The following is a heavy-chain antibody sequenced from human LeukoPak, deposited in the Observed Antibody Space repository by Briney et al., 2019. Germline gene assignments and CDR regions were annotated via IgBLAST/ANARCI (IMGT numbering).Heavy chain of an antibody. J-gene: IGHJ4*02. CDR3: AGGPGWLIES. V-gene: IGHV3-7*01. CDR2: IKQDGSEK. Sequence: PGGSLRLSCAASGFTFSRYWMNWVRQAPGKGLEWVAIIKQDGSEKYYVDSVRGRFTISRDNAKNSVYLQMNSLRDDDTAVYSCAGGPGWLIESWGQGTLVTVSS. D-gene: IGHD6-19*01. CDR1: GFTFSRYW.